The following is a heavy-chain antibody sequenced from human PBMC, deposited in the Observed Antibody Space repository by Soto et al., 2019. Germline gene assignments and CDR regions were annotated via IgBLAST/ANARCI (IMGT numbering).Heavy chain of an antibody. CDR2: ISSSSIYT. D-gene: IGHD3-10*01. Sequence: EVQLVESGGGLVKPEGSLRLSCVVSGFTFSSYSMNWVRQAPGKGLEWVSSISSSSIYTYYADSVKGRFTISRDNAKNSVYLQMNSLRAEDTAVYYCARDFKESQYYYYCMDVWGKGTTVTVSS. CDR1: GFTFSSYS. V-gene: IGHV3-21*06. J-gene: IGHJ6*03. CDR3: ARDFKESQYYYYCMDV.